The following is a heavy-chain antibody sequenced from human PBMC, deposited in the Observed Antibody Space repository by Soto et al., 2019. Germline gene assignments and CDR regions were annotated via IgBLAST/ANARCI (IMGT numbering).Heavy chain of an antibody. CDR1: GFTFSDYY. V-gene: IGHV3-11*01. CDR3: EREGGLGDIVIGCHGVAAFDI. CDR2: ISSSGSTI. Sequence: QVQLVESGGGLVKPGGSLRLSCAASGFTFSDYYMSWIRQAPGKGLEWVSYISSSGSTIYYADSVKGRFTISRDNDKNSLYLQMNSLRAEDTAVYYCEREGGLGDIVIGCHGVAAFDIWGQETMVTVSS. D-gene: IGHD3-16*02. J-gene: IGHJ3*02.